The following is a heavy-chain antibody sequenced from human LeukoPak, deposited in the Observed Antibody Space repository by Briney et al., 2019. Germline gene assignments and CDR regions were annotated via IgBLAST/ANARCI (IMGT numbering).Heavy chain of an antibody. CDR3: ARGLGGSSGRRPRTHSRIDY. V-gene: IGHV4-34*01. CDR2: INHSGST. J-gene: IGHJ4*02. CDR1: GGSFSGYY. D-gene: IGHD3-10*01. Sequence: SETLSLSCAVNGGSFSGYYWSWIRQPPGKGLEWIGEINHSGSTNYNPSLKSRVTISVDTSKNRFSLKLSSVTAADTAVYYCARGLGGSSGRRPRTHSRIDYGGQGTLVTVSS.